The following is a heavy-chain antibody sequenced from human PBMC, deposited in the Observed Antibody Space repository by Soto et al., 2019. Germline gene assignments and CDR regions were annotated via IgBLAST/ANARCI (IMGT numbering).Heavy chain of an antibody. CDR3: ACCLAAAGPIDS. CDR1: GGSISSSNW. CDR2: IYHSGST. V-gene: IGHV4-4*02. J-gene: IGHJ4*02. D-gene: IGHD6-25*01. Sequence: QVQLQESGPGLVKPSGTLSLTCAVSGGSISSSNWWSWVRQPPGKGLEWRGEIYHSGSTNYNPSLKSRHTTTVDQSNTHCAPKLSSVTAAATAVYYCACCLAAAGPIDSWGQGTLVTVSS.